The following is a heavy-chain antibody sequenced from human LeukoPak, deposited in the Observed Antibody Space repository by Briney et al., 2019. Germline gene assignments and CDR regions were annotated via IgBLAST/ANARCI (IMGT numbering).Heavy chain of an antibody. CDR3: ATLGGATARDY. J-gene: IGHJ4*02. V-gene: IGHV1-2*02. CDR2: INPNSGGT. D-gene: IGHD1-26*01. Sequence: GASVKVSCKASGYTFTGYYMHWVRQAPGQGLEWMGWINPNSGGTNHAQKFQGRVTMTRDTSISTAYMELSRLKSDDTAVYYCATLGGATARDYWGQGTPVTVSS. CDR1: GYTFTGYY.